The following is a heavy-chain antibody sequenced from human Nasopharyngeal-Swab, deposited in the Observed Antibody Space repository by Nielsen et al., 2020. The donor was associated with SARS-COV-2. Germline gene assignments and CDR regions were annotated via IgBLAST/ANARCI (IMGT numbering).Heavy chain of an antibody. CDR3: ARRVVSPEFYFDY. CDR2: IDDSGTT. Sequence: RQAPGKGLEWLGNIDDSGTTFYSPSLKTRVTLSVDTSQNQFSLNLISVTAADTAVYYCARRVVSPEFYFDYWGQGALVTVSS. J-gene: IGHJ4*02. D-gene: IGHD2-2*01. V-gene: IGHV4-39*01.